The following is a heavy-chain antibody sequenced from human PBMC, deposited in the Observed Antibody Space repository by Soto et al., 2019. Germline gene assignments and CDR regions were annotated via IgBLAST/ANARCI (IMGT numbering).Heavy chain of an antibody. V-gene: IGHV3-21*01. Sequence: GGSLRLSCAASGFTFSSYSMNWVRQAPGKGLEWVSSISSSSSYIYYADSVKGRFTISRDNAKNSLYLQMNSLRAEDTAVYYCARVGIVVVVAATRPGYFDYWGQGTLVTVSS. J-gene: IGHJ4*02. D-gene: IGHD2-15*01. CDR1: GFTFSSYS. CDR3: ARVGIVVVVAATRPGYFDY. CDR2: ISSSSSYI.